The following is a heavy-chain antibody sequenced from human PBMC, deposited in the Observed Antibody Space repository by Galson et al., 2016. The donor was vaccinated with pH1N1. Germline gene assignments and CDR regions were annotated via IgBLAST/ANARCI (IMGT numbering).Heavy chain of an antibody. CDR2: IIPNSGDT. Sequence: SVKVSCKASGYTFTGYYMHWVRQAPGQGLEWMGLIIPNSGDTNYAKKFQGRVTMTRDTSISAAYMELTRLTSDDTAVYYCVRELRGGTFDVWGQGTMVTVSP. V-gene: IGHV1-2*02. D-gene: IGHD3-16*01. CDR3: VRELRGGTFDV. J-gene: IGHJ3*01. CDR1: GYTFTGYY.